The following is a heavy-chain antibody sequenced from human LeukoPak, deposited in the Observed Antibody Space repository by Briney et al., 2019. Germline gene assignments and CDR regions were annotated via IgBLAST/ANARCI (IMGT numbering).Heavy chain of an antibody. Sequence: ASVKVSCKASGYTFTSYGISWVRQAPGQGLEWMGWISAYNGNTNYAQKLQGRVTMTTDTPTSTAYMELRSLRSDDTAVYYCALTYYYDSTDYWDQGTLVTVSS. CDR2: ISAYNGNT. CDR3: ALTYYYDSTDY. J-gene: IGHJ4*02. D-gene: IGHD3-22*01. CDR1: GYTFTSYG. V-gene: IGHV1-18*01.